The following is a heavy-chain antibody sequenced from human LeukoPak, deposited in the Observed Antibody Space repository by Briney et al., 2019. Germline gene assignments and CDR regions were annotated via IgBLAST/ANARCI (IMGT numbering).Heavy chain of an antibody. V-gene: IGHV3-9*01. CDR1: GFTFNYYA. CDR3: ARDLRDGDY. J-gene: IGHJ4*02. Sequence: GGSLRLSCAASGFTFNYYAMHWVRQAPGKGLEWVASIDWNSDNIGYADSVKGRFTISRDNAKNSLYLQMNSLRAEDTAVYYCARDLRDGDYWGQGTLVTVSS. D-gene: IGHD5-24*01. CDR2: IDWNSDNI.